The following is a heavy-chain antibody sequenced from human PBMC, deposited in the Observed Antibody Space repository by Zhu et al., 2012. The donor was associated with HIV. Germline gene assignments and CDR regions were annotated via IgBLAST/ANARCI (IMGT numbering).Heavy chain of an antibody. V-gene: IGHV4-59*11. Sequence: QVQLQESGPGLVKPSETLSLTCSVSGGSTSSHYWSWIRQPPGKGLEWIGYVYYTGTTNYNPSLKSRVTISLDMSKNQFSLKLTSVTAADTAVYYCARLRDTSGYYYPLTYWGQGTLVTVSS. CDR2: VYYTGTT. CDR1: GGSTSSHY. D-gene: IGHD3-22*01. J-gene: IGHJ4*02. CDR3: ARLRDTSGYYYPLTY.